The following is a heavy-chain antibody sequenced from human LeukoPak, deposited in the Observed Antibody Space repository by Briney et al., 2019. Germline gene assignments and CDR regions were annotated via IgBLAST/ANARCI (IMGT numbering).Heavy chain of an antibody. V-gene: IGHV1-8*01. CDR2: MTPNSGNT. J-gene: IGHJ6*02. D-gene: IGHD6-13*01. Sequence: GASVKVSCKASGYTFTSYDINWVRRATGQGLEWMGWMTPNSGNTGYAQKFQGRVTMTRNTSISTAYMELSSLRSEDTAVYYCARGMAAAGTGYYYYYGMDVWGQGTTVTVSS. CDR1: GYTFTSYD. CDR3: ARGMAAAGTGYYYYYGMDV.